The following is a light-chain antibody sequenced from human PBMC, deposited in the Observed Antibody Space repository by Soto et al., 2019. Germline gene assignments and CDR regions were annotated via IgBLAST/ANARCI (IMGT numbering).Light chain of an antibody. CDR2: DAS. Sequence: DIQMTQYQSSLSASVGDRVTITCRASQSIRSWLAWYQQKPGKAPKLLVYDASSLESGVPSRFSGSGYGTEFTLTISSLQPDDYATYYCQQYNSFSTFGQGTKVDI. J-gene: IGKJ1*01. CDR1: QSIRSW. V-gene: IGKV1-5*01. CDR3: QQYNSFST.